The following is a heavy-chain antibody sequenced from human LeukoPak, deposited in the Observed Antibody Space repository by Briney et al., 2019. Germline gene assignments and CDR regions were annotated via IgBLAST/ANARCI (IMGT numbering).Heavy chain of an antibody. J-gene: IGHJ4*02. CDR1: GFTVGSNY. V-gene: IGHV3-66*04. CDR3: ARLSANSSAYFFDY. Sequence: GGSLRLSCAASGFTVGSNYMSWVRQAPGKGLEWVSVIYRGGSTNYADSVKGRFTISRDTSKNTLYLQMNSLRAEDTAVYYCARLSANSSAYFFDYWGQGTLVTVSS. CDR2: IYRGGST. D-gene: IGHD3-22*01.